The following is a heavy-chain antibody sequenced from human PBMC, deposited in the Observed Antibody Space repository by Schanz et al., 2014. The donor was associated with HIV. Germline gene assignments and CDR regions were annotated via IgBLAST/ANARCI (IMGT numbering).Heavy chain of an antibody. Sequence: EVKLLESGGDLVQPGKSLKLSCAASGFTFTNYDMTWVRQAPGKGLEWVANMKYDGSQKFYADSVKGRFTISRDNTKKSLYLQMNTLRANDTAVYYCARKNSFDIWGQGTMVSVSS. CDR2: MKYDGSQK. J-gene: IGHJ3*02. CDR1: GFTFTNYD. CDR3: ARKNSFDI. V-gene: IGHV3-7*01.